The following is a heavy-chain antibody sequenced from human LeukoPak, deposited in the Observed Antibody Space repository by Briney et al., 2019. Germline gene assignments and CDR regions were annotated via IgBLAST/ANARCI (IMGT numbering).Heavy chain of an antibody. J-gene: IGHJ4*02. V-gene: IGHV4-39*01. D-gene: IGHD6-19*01. CDR1: GGSISSSSYY. CDR2: IYYSGST. CDR3: ARQGEQWLAPESHFDY. Sequence: SETLSLTCTVSGGSISSSSYYWGWIRQPPGKGLEWIGSIYYSGSTYYNPSLKSRVTISVDTSKNQFSLKLSSVTAADTAVYYCARQGEQWLAPESHFDYWGQGTLVTVSS.